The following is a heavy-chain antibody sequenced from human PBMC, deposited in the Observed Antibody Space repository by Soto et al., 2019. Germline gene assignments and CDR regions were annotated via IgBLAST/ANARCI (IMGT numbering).Heavy chain of an antibody. Sequence: EVQLAESGGGLIQPGGSLRLSCVVSGFTVSSKYMNWVRQPPGKWLEWVSVIYHGGSTSYADSVKGRFTISRDNSKNTLYLQMDSLRAEDTALYYCARAGGIASAGTIDSWGQGTQVTVSS. V-gene: IGHV3-53*01. CDR3: ARAGGIASAGTIDS. CDR1: GFTVSSKY. CDR2: IYHGGST. D-gene: IGHD6-13*01. J-gene: IGHJ4*02.